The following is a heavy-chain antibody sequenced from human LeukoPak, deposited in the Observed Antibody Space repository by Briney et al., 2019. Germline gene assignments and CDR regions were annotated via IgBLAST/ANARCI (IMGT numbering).Heavy chain of an antibody. V-gene: IGHV1-46*01. CDR1: GYTFTSYY. D-gene: IGHD6-13*01. CDR2: INPSGGST. Sequence: ASVKVSCKASGYTFTSYYMHWVRQAPGQGLEWMGIINPSGGSTSYAQKFQGRVTMTRDTSTSTVYMEVSSLRSEDTAVYYCARDDRRAGGGKWYFDYWDQGTLVTVSS. CDR3: ARDDRRAGGGKWYFDY. J-gene: IGHJ4*02.